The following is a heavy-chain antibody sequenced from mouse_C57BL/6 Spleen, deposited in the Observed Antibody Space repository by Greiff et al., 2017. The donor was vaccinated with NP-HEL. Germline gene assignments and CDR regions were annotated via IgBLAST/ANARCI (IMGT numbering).Heavy chain of an antibody. D-gene: IGHD2-4*01. CDR3: ARSPYDYGAMDY. CDR1: GYTFTSYG. CDR2: IYPRSGNT. V-gene: IGHV1-81*01. Sequence: QVQLQQSGAELARPGASVKLSCKASGYTFTSYGISWVKQRTGQGLEWIGEIYPRSGNTYYNEKFKGKATLTADKSSSTAYMELRSLTSEDSAVYFCARSPYDYGAMDYLGQGTPVPVPS. J-gene: IGHJ4*01.